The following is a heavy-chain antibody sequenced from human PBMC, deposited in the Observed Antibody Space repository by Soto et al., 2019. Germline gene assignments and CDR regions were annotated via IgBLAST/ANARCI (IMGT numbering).Heavy chain of an antibody. CDR1: GGSVSSGSYY. Sequence: QVQLQESGPGLVKPSETLSLTCTVSGGSVSSGSYYWSWIRQPPGKGPEWIGYIYYSGSTNYNPSRNSRFTLSVDTXTHXFXLKLSTVTAADTAVYYCARAVVVVAEHYYYSCGMDVWGQGTTVTVSS. J-gene: IGHJ6*02. CDR2: IYYSGST. CDR3: ARAVVVVAEHYYYSCGMDV. D-gene: IGHD2-15*01. V-gene: IGHV4-61*01.